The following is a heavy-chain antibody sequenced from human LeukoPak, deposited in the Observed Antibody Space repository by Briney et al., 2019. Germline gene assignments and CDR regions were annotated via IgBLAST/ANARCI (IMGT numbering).Heavy chain of an antibody. CDR3: ARGTYGGSGD. D-gene: IGHD4-23*01. CDR1: GASISGYY. CDR2: IYDPESPDSNPSL. V-gene: IGHV4-59*01. J-gene: IGHJ4*02. Sequence: PSETLSLTCSVSGASISGYYWSWIRQPPGKRLEWIANIYDPESPDSNPSLNYNPSLKRRATISLDTSKNQFFLRLTSMTAADTAVYYCARGTYGGSGDWGQGTLVTVSA.